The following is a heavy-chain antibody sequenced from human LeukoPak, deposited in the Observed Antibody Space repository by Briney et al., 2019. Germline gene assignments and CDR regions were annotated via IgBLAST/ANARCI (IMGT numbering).Heavy chain of an antibody. CDR1: GGSISSGGYY. Sequence: PSETLSLTCTVSGGSISSGGYYWSWIRQHPGKGLEWIGYIYYSGSTYYNPSLKSRVTISVDTSKNQFSLKLSSVTAADTAVYYCARDHYYDSRGHYFDYWGQGTLVTVSS. V-gene: IGHV4-31*03. CDR3: ARDHYYDSRGHYFDY. J-gene: IGHJ4*02. CDR2: IYYSGST. D-gene: IGHD3-22*01.